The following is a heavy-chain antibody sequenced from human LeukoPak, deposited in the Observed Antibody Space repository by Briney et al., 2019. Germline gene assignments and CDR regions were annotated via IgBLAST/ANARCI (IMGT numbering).Heavy chain of an antibody. D-gene: IGHD1-26*01. Sequence: GRSLRLSCAASGFTFSSYAMHWVRQAPGKGLEWVAVISYDGSNKYYADSVKGRFTISRDNSKNTLYLQMNSLRAEDTAVYYCANSGGTYYVGKYWGQGTLVTVSS. CDR3: ANSGGTYYVGKY. CDR1: GFTFSSYA. J-gene: IGHJ4*02. V-gene: IGHV3-30*04. CDR2: ISYDGSNK.